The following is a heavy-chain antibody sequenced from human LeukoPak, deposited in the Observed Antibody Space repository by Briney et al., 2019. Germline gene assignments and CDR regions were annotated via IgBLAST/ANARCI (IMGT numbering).Heavy chain of an antibody. CDR2: INPNTGAT. Sequence: GASVKVSCKASGYTFTGQYMHWVRQAPGQGLEWMGWINPNTGATNYAQNFQGRVAMTRDTSISTAYMELSRLRSDDTAVYYCARQRVLTAIGPWFDPWGQGTLVTVSS. D-gene: IGHD3-9*01. CDR1: GYTFTGQY. CDR3: ARQRVLTAIGPWFDP. V-gene: IGHV1-2*02. J-gene: IGHJ5*02.